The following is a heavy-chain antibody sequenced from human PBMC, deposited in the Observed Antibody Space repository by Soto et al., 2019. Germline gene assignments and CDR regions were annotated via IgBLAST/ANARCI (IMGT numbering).Heavy chain of an antibody. Sequence: QVQLVQSGAEVKKPGASVKVSCKASGDTFTDYYIHWVRQAPGQGLEWMGTVNPSGGHTTYAQHFLVRMTMTRDTSTSTLYMELTSLTSEETAVYYGARGGHVVVVTAALDYWGQGTLVTVSS. CDR2: VNPSGGHT. J-gene: IGHJ4*02. CDR1: GDTFTDYY. D-gene: IGHD2-21*02. CDR3: ARGGHVVVVTAALDY. V-gene: IGHV1-46*01.